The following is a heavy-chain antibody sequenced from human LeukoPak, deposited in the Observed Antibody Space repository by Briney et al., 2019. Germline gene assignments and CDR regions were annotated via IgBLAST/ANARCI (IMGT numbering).Heavy chain of an antibody. CDR1: GGSISSGSYY. CDR3: ARHISEFSIDIYYFDY. Sequence: SETLSLTCTVSGGSISSGSYYWSWIRQPAGKGLEWIVRIYTSGSTNYNPSLKSRVTISVDKSKNQFSLKQSSVTAADTAVYYCARHISEFSIDIYYFDYWGQGTLVTVSS. J-gene: IGHJ4*02. CDR2: IYTSGST. V-gene: IGHV4-61*02. D-gene: IGHD2-21*01.